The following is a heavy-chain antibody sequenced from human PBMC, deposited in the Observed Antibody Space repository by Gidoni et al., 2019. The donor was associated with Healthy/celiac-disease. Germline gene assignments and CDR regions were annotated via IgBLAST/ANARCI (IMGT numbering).Heavy chain of an antibody. D-gene: IGHD3-22*01. J-gene: IGHJ4*02. CDR2: ISSSSSYI. CDR3: QRGGYYYDSSGYPPSDY. Sequence: EVQLVESGGGLVKPGGSLRLSCAASGFTFSSYSMNWVRQAPGKGLEWVSSISSSSSYIYYADSVKGRFTISRDNAKNSLYLQMNSLRAEDTAVYYCQRGGYYYDSSGYPPSDYWGRGTLVTVSS. CDR1: GFTFSSYS. V-gene: IGHV3-21*01.